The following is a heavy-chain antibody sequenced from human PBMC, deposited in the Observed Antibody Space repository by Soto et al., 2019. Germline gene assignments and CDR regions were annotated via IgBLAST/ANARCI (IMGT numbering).Heavy chain of an antibody. Sequence: GGSLRLSCAASGFTFSSYAMHWVRQAPGKGLEWVAVISYDGSNKYYADSVKGRFTISRDNSKNTLYLQMNGLRAEDTAVYYCARDRYGSGSYSGRYYYYGMDVWGQGTTVTVS. CDR2: ISYDGSNK. J-gene: IGHJ6*02. CDR1: GFTFSSYA. D-gene: IGHD3-10*01. V-gene: IGHV3-30-3*01. CDR3: ARDRYGSGSYSGRYYYYGMDV.